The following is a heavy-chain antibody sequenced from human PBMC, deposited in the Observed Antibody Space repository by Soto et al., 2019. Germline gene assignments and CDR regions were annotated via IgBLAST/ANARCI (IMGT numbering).Heavy chain of an antibody. CDR3: ANSAITMVRGVIMNRSQLDY. D-gene: IGHD3-10*01. V-gene: IGHV3-30*18. J-gene: IGHJ4*02. CDR2: ISYDGSNK. CDR1: GFTFSSYG. Sequence: QVQLVESGGGVVQPGRSLRLSCAASGFTFSSYGMHWVRQAPGKGLEWVAVISYDGSNKYYADSVKGRFTISRDNSKNTLYLQMNSLRAEDTAVYYCANSAITMVRGVIMNRSQLDYWGQGTLGTVSS.